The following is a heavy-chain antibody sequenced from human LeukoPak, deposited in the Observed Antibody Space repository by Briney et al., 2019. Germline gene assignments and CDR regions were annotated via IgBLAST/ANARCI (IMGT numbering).Heavy chain of an antibody. D-gene: IGHD3-10*01. Sequence: GGSLRPSCAASGFRFSDYSMNWVRQAPGKGLEWVASITSRSNHIYYADSMKGRFTISRDNAKTSLYLQIERLRVEDTAVYFCVRDGSPAGESTLDCCAQRTLVTVSS. V-gene: IGHV3-21*01. J-gene: IGHJ4*02. CDR3: VRDGSPAGESTLDC. CDR2: ITSRSNHI. CDR1: GFRFSDYS.